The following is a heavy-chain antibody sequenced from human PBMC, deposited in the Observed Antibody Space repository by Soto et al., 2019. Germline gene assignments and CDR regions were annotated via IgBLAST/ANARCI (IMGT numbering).Heavy chain of an antibody. Sequence: SETLSLTCTVSGGSIGTYYWSWIRQPPGKGLEWIGYIYYRGNTDYNPSLKSRVTISLDTPKNQFSLKLSSVTAADTAVYYCARSGGVVVTAANVDYWGQGTLVTVSS. V-gene: IGHV4-59*08. CDR1: GGSIGTYY. CDR3: ARSGGVVVTAANVDY. CDR2: IYYRGNT. J-gene: IGHJ4*02. D-gene: IGHD2-21*02.